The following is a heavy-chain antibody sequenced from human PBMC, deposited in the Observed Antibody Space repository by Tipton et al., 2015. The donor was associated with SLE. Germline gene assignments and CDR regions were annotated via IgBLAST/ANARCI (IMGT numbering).Heavy chain of an antibody. D-gene: IGHD3-10*01. J-gene: IGHJ4*02. V-gene: IGHV3-30*04. CDR2: ISYDGSNK. CDR3: ARDIVGLLWFGETLFDY. Sequence: SLRLSCVASGFTFSSYAMHWVRQAPGKGLEWVAVISYDGSNKYYADSVKGRFTISRDNSKNTLYLQMNSLRAEDTAVYYCARDIVGLLWFGETLFDYWGQGTLVTVSS. CDR1: GFTFSSYA.